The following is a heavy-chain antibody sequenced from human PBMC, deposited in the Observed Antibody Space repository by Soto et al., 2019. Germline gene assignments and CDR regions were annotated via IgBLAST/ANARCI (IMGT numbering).Heavy chain of an antibody. V-gene: IGHV1-46*01. CDR1: GAPFSRQS. Sequence: VSVKVSCKAPGAPFSRQSIRSARHAPRQALAWMGRSNPSGGSTSYAQKFQGRVTMTRDTSTSTVYRELSSLRSEDTAVYYCARVLRTTVPPDAFDIWGQATMVTGSS. D-gene: IGHD4-17*01. J-gene: IGHJ3*02. CDR3: ARVLRTTVPPDAFDI. CDR2: SNPSGGST.